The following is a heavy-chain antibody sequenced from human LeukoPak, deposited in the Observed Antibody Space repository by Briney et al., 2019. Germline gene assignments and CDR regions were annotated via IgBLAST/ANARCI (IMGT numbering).Heavy chain of an antibody. CDR2: IKQDGSER. Sequence: GGSLRLSCAASGFSMSGYWMSWVRQAPGKGLEWVANIKQDGSERHYADSVKGRFTISRDSAQNSLYLQMNSLRAEETVVYYCARVFGAYDSIDCWGQGTLVTVS. V-gene: IGHV3-7*01. D-gene: IGHD5-12*01. CDR3: ARVFGAYDSIDC. J-gene: IGHJ4*02. CDR1: GFSMSGYW.